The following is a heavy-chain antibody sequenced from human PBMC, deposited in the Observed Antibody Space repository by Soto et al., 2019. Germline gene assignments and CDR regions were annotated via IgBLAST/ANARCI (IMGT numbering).Heavy chain of an antibody. V-gene: IGHV4-39*01. CDR3: ARRYGSSFDY. CDR1: GGSISSSSYY. CDR2: IYYTGST. D-gene: IGHD5-12*01. J-gene: IGHJ4*02. Sequence: ETLSLTCTVSGGSISSSSYYWGWIRQPPGKGLEWIGSIYYTGSTYYNPSLKSRLTIFVDTSKSQFSLKLSSVTAADTAVYYCARRYGSSFDYWGQGTLVTVSS.